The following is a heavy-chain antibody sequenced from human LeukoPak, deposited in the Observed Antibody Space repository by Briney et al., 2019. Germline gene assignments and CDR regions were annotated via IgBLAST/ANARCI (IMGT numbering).Heavy chain of an antibody. Sequence: ASVKVSCKASVYTFTSDNMHCVRHAPGQRLGRMGIINPSGGSTSYAQKFQGRVTMTRDTSTGTVYMELSSLRSEDTAVYYCARVVGPYGYSRYWGQGTLVTVSS. V-gene: IGHV1-46*01. CDR2: INPSGGST. CDR1: VYTFTSDN. CDR3: ARVVGPYGYSRY. D-gene: IGHD2-15*01. J-gene: IGHJ4*02.